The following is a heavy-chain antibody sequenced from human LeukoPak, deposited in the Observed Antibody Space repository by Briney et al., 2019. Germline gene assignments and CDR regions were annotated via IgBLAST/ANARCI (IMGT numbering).Heavy chain of an antibody. D-gene: IGHD3-3*01. Sequence: KSSETLSLTCTVSGGSISSGNYYWTWIRQHPGKGLEWIGYISYSGSTCYNPSLKSRVTLSVDTSENQFSLKLSSVTAADTAVYYCARDRYDSYPMDVWGQGTTVTVSS. CDR2: ISYSGST. CDR3: ARDRYDSYPMDV. CDR1: GGSISSGNYY. J-gene: IGHJ6*02. V-gene: IGHV4-31*03.